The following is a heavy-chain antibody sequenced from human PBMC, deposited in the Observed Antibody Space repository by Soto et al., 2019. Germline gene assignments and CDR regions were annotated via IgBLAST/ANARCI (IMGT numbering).Heavy chain of an antibody. CDR3: ATGIHPPGAYYYYYGMDV. CDR1: GYTLTELS. V-gene: IGHV1-24*01. D-gene: IGHD1-20*01. CDR2: FDPEDGET. Sequence: GASVKVSCKVSGYTLTELSMHWVRQAPGKGLEWMGGFDPEDGETIYAQKFQGRVTMTEDTSTDTAYMELSSLRSEDTAVYYCATGIHPPGAYYYYYGMDVWGQGTTVTVSS. J-gene: IGHJ6*02.